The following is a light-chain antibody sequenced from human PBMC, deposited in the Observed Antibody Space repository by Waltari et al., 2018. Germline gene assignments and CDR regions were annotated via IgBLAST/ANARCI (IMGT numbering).Light chain of an antibody. CDR2: AAS. V-gene: IGKV1-8*01. Sequence: AIRMTQSPSSPSASTGDRVTITCRASQGISSYLAWYPQKSGKAPKILIYAASTLQSGVPSRFSGSGSGTDFTLTISCLQSEDFATYYCQQYYSYPRTFGQGTKVEIK. CDR3: QQYYSYPRT. CDR1: QGISSY. J-gene: IGKJ1*01.